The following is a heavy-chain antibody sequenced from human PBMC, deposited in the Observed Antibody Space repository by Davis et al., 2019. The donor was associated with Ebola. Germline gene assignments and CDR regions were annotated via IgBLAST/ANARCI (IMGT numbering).Heavy chain of an antibody. CDR2: IYYSGST. Sequence: PSETLSLTCTVSGGSISSYYWGWIRQPPGKGLEWIGSIYYSGSTYYNPSLKSRVTISVDTSKNQFSLKLSSVTAADTAVYYCARTRYSSGFDYYGMDVWGQGTTVTVSS. V-gene: IGHV4-39*01. D-gene: IGHD6-19*01. CDR1: GGSISSYY. J-gene: IGHJ6*02. CDR3: ARTRYSSGFDYYGMDV.